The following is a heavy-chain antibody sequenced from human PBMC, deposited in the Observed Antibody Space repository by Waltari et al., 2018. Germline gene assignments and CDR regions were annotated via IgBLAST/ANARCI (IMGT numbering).Heavy chain of an antibody. Sequence: QVQLVQSGAEVKKPGASVQVSCKASGYTFTGYYMHWVRQAPGQGLEWMGRINPNSGGTNYAQKLQGRVTMTRDTSISTAYMELSRLRSDDTAVYYCARGHDFWSGYPDGYWGQGTLVTVSS. V-gene: IGHV1-2*06. D-gene: IGHD3-3*01. CDR3: ARGHDFWSGYPDGY. CDR2: INPNSGGT. J-gene: IGHJ4*02. CDR1: GYTFTGYY.